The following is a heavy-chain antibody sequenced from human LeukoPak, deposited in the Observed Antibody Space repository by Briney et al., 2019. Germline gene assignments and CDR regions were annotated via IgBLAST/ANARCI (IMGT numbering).Heavy chain of an antibody. Sequence: GRSLRLSCAASGFTFSSYAMDWVRQAPGKGLEWVAVISYDGSNKYYADSVKGRFTIPRDNSKNTLYLQMNSLRAEDTAVYYCARDPAYYDFWSGYYTTGDHFDYWGQGTLVTVSS. CDR3: ARDPAYYDFWSGYYTTGDHFDY. CDR2: ISYDGSNK. CDR1: GFTFSSYA. J-gene: IGHJ4*02. D-gene: IGHD3-3*01. V-gene: IGHV3-30-3*01.